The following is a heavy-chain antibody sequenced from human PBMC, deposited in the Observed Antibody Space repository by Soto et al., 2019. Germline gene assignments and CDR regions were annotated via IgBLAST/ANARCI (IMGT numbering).Heavy chain of an antibody. J-gene: IGHJ5*02. V-gene: IGHV3-30*04. D-gene: IGHD3-10*01. CDR2: ISYDGENQ. CDR3: VSPHSESSNAFDL. Sequence: GGSLRLSCAASGFSFSHYAMHWVRQPPGKGLEWVALISYDGENQYFTDSVRGRFTISRDNSKTAVYLEMNDLRLDDTATYYCVSPHSESSNAFDLWGQGTLVTVYS. CDR1: GFSFSHYA.